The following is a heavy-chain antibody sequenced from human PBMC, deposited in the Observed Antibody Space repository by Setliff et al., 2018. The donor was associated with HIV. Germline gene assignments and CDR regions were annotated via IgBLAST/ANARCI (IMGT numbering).Heavy chain of an antibody. D-gene: IGHD3-10*02. Sequence: ASVKVSCKASGYTFTGYYMHWVRQAPGQGLEWMGRINPNSGGTNYAQKFQDRVSLTRDTSLSTAYMELSSLTSDDTAIYYCARDMFEIWERSLAKGDEFDPWGQGSLVTVSS. CDR1: GYTFTGYY. J-gene: IGHJ5*02. CDR2: INPNSGGT. CDR3: ARDMFEIWERSLAKGDEFDP. V-gene: IGHV1-2*06.